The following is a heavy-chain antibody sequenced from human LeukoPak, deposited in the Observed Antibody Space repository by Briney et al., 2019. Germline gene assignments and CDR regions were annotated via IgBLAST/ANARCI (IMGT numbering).Heavy chain of an antibody. J-gene: IGHJ3*02. CDR2: ISGSGGST. CDR1: GFTLSSYA. V-gene: IGHV3-23*01. CDR3: AKEEYHMVMYDAFDI. D-gene: IGHD5-18*01. Sequence: GGSRRLSCAASGFTLSSYAMSWVRQAPGKGLEWVSAISGSGGSTYYADSVKGRFTISRDNSKNTLYLQMNSLRAEDTAVYYCAKEEYHMVMYDAFDIWGQGTMVTVSS.